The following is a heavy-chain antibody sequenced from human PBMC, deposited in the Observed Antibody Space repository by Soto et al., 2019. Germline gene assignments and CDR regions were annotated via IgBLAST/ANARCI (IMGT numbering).Heavy chain of an antibody. V-gene: IGHV3-48*02. D-gene: IGHD3-16*01. CDR3: ARASEYYDMDV. Sequence: GGSLRLSCAASGFTFSRYSMNWVRQAPGKGLEWVSYISSSSSTIYYADSVKGRFTISRDNAKNSVFLQMHSLRDEDTAVYYCARASEYYDMDVWGQGTTVPVPS. CDR1: GFTFSRYS. CDR2: ISSSSSTI. J-gene: IGHJ6*02.